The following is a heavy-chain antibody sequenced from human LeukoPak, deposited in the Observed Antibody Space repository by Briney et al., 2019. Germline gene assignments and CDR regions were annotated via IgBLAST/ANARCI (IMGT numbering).Heavy chain of an antibody. CDR3: SRDLSGSYMDV. Sequence: GGSLRLSCAASGFTFSSYSMNWVRQAPGKGLEWVSSISSSSSYIYYADSVKGRFTISRDNAKNSLYLQMNSLRAEDAAVYYCSRDLSGSYMDVWGKGTTVTVSS. CDR1: GFTFSSYS. V-gene: IGHV3-21*01. J-gene: IGHJ6*03. D-gene: IGHD1-26*01. CDR2: ISSSSSYI.